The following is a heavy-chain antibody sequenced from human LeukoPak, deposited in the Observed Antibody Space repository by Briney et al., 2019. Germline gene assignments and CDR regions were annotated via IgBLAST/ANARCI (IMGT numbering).Heavy chain of an antibody. Sequence: GGSLRLSCAASGFTFSSYWMSWVRQAPGKGLEWVPYIKQDGSEKYYVDSVKGRFTISRDNAKNSLNLQMSSLRAEDTAVYYCARVGGGSWHDGMDVWGQGTTVTVSS. V-gene: IGHV3-7*01. CDR2: IKQDGSEK. CDR3: ARVGGGSWHDGMDV. J-gene: IGHJ6*02. D-gene: IGHD2-15*01. CDR1: GFTFSSYW.